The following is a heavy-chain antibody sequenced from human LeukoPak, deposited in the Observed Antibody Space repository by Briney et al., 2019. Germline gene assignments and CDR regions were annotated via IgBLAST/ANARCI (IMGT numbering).Heavy chain of an antibody. V-gene: IGHV4-59*01. CDR1: GGTISSNY. J-gene: IGHJ5*02. Sequence: SETLSLTCTVSGGTISSNYWSWLRQPPGKGLEWIGYIYYSGSTNYNPSLKSRVTISVDTSKNQFSLRLTSVTAAGTAVYYCARDAVAGTGYNWFDPWGQGTLVTVSS. CDR2: IYYSGST. CDR3: ARDAVAGTGYNWFDP. D-gene: IGHD6-19*01.